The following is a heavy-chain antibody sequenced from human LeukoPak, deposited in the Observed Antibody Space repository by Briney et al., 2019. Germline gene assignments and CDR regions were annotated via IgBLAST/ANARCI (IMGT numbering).Heavy chain of an antibody. Sequence: GGSLRLSCAASGFTFNNYAMSWVRQAPGEGLEWVSAISGNAYETFYADSVRGRFTISRDNAMKTIYLQMNSLRAEDTAVYYCAKDVLRKMDVWGQGTTVTVSS. CDR1: GFTFNNYA. J-gene: IGHJ6*02. D-gene: IGHD2-8*01. CDR2: ISGNAYET. CDR3: AKDVLRKMDV. V-gene: IGHV3-23*01.